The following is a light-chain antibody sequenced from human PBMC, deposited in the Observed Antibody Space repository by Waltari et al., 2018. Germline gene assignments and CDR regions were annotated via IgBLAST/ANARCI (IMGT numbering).Light chain of an antibody. Sequence: QLMLTQSPSASASLGASVKLTCTLSSGHSSYAIAWHQQQPEKGPRYLMKVNSDGSHTKGDGIPDRFSGSSSGAERYLTISSLQSEDEADYYCQTWGTGIGVFGGGTQLTVL. CDR2: VNSDGSH. CDR3: QTWGTGIGV. J-gene: IGLJ7*01. V-gene: IGLV4-69*02. CDR1: SGHSSYA.